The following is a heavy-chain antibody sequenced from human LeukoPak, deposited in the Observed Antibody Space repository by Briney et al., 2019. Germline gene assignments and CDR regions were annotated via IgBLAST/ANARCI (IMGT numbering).Heavy chain of an antibody. CDR3: AREGGGVENYGMDV. J-gene: IGHJ6*02. D-gene: IGHD3-16*01. Sequence: PGGSLRLSCAASGFTVSSNYMSWVRQAPGKGLEWVSVIYSGGSTYYADSVKGRFTISRDNSKNTLYLHMDSLRTEDTAVYYCAREGGGVENYGMDVWGQGTAVTVSS. V-gene: IGHV3-53*05. CDR1: GFTVSSNY. CDR2: IYSGGST.